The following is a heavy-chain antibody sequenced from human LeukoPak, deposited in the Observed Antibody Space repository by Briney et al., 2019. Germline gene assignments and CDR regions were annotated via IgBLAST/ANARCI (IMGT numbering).Heavy chain of an antibody. V-gene: IGHV4-30-4*01. CDR3: ARGGLGGVRDAFDI. CDR1: GGSISSGDYY. CDR2: IYYSGST. J-gene: IGHJ3*02. D-gene: IGHD3-3*01. Sequence: SESLSLTCTVSGGSISSGDYYWSWIRQPPGKGLEWIGYIYYSGSTYYNPSLKSRVTISVDTSKNQFSLKLSSVTAADTAVYYCARGGLGGVRDAFDIWGQGTMVTVSS.